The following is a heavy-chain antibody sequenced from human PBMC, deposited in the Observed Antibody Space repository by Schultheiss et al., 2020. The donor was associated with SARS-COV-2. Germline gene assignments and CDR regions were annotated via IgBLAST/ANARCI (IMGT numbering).Heavy chain of an antibody. CDR3: ATVNCSSTSCYTGANYYMDV. V-gene: IGHV3-30*03. CDR2: ISYDGSNK. Sequence: GGSLRLSCAASGFTFSSYGMHWVRQAPGKGLEWVAVISYDGSNKYYADSVKGRFTISRDNAKNSLYLQMNSLRSEDTAVYYCATVNCSSTSCYTGANYYMDVWGKGTTVTVSS. J-gene: IGHJ6*03. D-gene: IGHD2-2*02. CDR1: GFTFSSYG.